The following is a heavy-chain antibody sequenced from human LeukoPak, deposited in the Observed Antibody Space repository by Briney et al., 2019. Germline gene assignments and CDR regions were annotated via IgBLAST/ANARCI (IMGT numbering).Heavy chain of an antibody. CDR3: AREDFQFRGKDAFDI. D-gene: IGHD3-16*01. J-gene: IGHJ3*02. CDR2: ISSSGSVT. CDR1: GFTFSDYY. Sequence: GGSLRLSCAASGFTFSDYYMSWIRQAPGKGLEWVSYISSSGSVTYYAASVRGRFTISRDNAKNSLFLQMNSLGAEDTAVYYCAREDFQFRGKDAFDIWGHGTMATVSS. V-gene: IGHV3-11*04.